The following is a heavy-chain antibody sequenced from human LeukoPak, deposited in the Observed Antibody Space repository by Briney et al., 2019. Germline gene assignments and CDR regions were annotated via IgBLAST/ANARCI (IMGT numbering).Heavy chain of an antibody. Sequence: SVKVSCKASGGTFRSDAFSWVRQAPGQGLEWMGGIIPMFGTALYAQKFQGRVTISADESTNTVYMDLTRLTSEDTAVYYCATDPDSRGDFWGQGTLVTVSS. D-gene: IGHD4-11*01. CDR1: GGTFRSDA. V-gene: IGHV1-69*01. J-gene: IGHJ4*02. CDR3: ATDPDSRGDF. CDR2: IIPMFGTA.